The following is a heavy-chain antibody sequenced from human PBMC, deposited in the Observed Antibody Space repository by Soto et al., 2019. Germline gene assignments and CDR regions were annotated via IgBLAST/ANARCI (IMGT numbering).Heavy chain of an antibody. V-gene: IGHV4-59*08. CDR3: ARHSKNTGDFDYYYGMDV. CDR2: IYYRGNT. Sequence: SETLSLTCTVSGGSMSPYYWSWIRQPPGKGLEWIANIYYRGNTNYNPSFESRVTISIDTSKNQFSLKLISMTAADTAMYYCARHSKNTGDFDYYYGMDVWGQGTTVTVSS. CDR1: GGSMSPYY. J-gene: IGHJ6*02. D-gene: IGHD1-1*01.